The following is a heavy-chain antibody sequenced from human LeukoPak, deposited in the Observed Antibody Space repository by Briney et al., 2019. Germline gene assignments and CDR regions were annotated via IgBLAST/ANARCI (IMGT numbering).Heavy chain of an antibody. CDR1: RFIFSDAW. CDR3: VTRFRIHGY. J-gene: IGHJ4*02. CDR2: IKSKTDGGAT. Sequence: GGSLRLSCAASRFIFSDAWMTWVRQAPGKGLEWVGRIKSKTDGGATDYAAPVKGRFTISRDDSKKRLYLQMNSLKSEDTGMYYCVTRFRIHGYWGQGTLVTVSS. D-gene: IGHD2/OR15-2a*01. V-gene: IGHV3-15*01.